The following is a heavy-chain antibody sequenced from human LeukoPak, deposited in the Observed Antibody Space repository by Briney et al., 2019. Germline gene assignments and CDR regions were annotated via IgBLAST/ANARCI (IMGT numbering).Heavy chain of an antibody. Sequence: PSETLSLTCTVSGGSISSSCYYWGWIRQPPGKGLEGIGSIYYSGSTYYNPSLKSRVTISVDTSKNQFSLKLSSVTAADTAVYYCARDITGPRGNFDYWGQGTLVTVSS. CDR2: IYYSGST. V-gene: IGHV4-39*07. D-gene: IGHD1-20*01. J-gene: IGHJ4*02. CDR3: ARDITGPRGNFDY. CDR1: GGSISSSCYY.